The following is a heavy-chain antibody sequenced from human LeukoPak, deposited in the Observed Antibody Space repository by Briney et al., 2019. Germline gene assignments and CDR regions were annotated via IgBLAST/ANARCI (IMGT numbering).Heavy chain of an antibody. D-gene: IGHD5-12*01. Sequence: SETLSLTCTVSGGSVSSSSNYWGWIRQPPGKGLEWIGSIYYSGTTYYNPSLKSRVTISVDTSKNQFSLKLRSVTAADTAVYYCARSVRRGFNFDYWGQGTLAIVSS. CDR1: GGSVSSSSNY. CDR3: ARSVRRGFNFDY. V-gene: IGHV4-39*07. CDR2: IYYSGTT. J-gene: IGHJ4*02.